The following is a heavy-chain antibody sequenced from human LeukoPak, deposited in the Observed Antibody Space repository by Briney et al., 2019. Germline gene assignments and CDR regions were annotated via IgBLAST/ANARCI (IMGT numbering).Heavy chain of an antibody. CDR3: ARAGGGVRSPYYFDY. CDR1: GGSISSYY. V-gene: IGHV4-59*01. CDR2: IYYSGST. J-gene: IGHJ4*02. D-gene: IGHD2-8*02. Sequence: TSETLSLTCTVSGGSISSYYWSWIRQPPGKGLEWIGYIYYSGSTNYNPSLKSRVTISVDTSKNQFSLKLSSVTAADTAVYYRARAGGGVRSPYYFDYWGQGTLVTVSS.